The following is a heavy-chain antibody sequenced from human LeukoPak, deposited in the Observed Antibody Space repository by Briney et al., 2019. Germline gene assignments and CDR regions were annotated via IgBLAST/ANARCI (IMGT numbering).Heavy chain of an antibody. CDR1: GYSFTSYW. V-gene: IGHV5-10-1*01. J-gene: IGHJ4*02. CDR3: ARHSRGPMIVVAD. D-gene: IGHD3-22*01. Sequence: GESLKISCEGSGYSFTSYWISWVRHMRGKGLEWMGRIDPSDSYTDYSPSFQGHVTISADKSISTAYLQWGNLKASDTAMYYCARHSRGPMIVVADWGQGTLVTVSS. CDR2: IDPSDSYT.